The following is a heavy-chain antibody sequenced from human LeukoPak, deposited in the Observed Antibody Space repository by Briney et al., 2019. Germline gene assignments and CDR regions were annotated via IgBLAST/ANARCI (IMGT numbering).Heavy chain of an antibody. D-gene: IGHD5-18*01. Sequence: KPSETLSLTCTVSGGSISSYYWSWIRQPPGKGLEWIGYIHYSGSTKYNPSLKSRVTISVDTSKNQFSLKLRSVTAADTAVYYCARGVDTEALDYWGQGTLVTVS. J-gene: IGHJ4*02. V-gene: IGHV4-59*01. CDR3: ARGVDTEALDY. CDR2: IHYSGST. CDR1: GGSISSYY.